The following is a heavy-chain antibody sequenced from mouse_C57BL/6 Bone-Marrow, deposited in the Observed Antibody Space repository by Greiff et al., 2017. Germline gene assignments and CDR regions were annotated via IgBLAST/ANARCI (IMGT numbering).Heavy chain of an antibody. CDR2: ISNGGGST. V-gene: IGHV5-12*01. Sequence: EVKLVESGGGLVQPGGSLTLSCAASGFTFSDYYMYWVRQTPEKRLEWVAYISNGGGSTYYPDTVKGRFTISRDNAKNTLYLQISRLKSEDTAMYYCASPYYKGMDYAMDYCGQGTSVTVSS. CDR3: ASPYYKGMDYAMDY. D-gene: IGHD2-12*01. CDR1: GFTFSDYY. J-gene: IGHJ4*01.